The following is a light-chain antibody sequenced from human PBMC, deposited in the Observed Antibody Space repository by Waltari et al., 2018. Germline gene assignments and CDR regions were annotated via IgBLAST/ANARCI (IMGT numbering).Light chain of an antibody. CDR1: QRIDNY. CDR2: AAS. Sequence: DIQMTSSTTSLSESVGDRVTITCRASQRIDNYVNWYQQRPGKAPNLLICAASRLQSGVPARFSGSGSGTEFTLSISTLQPEDFAAYCCQQSDSVPGTFGQGTKVEI. J-gene: IGKJ1*01. CDR3: QQSDSVPGT. V-gene: IGKV1-39*01.